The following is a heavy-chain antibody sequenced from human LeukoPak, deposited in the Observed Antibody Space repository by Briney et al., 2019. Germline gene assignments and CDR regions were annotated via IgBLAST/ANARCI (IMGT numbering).Heavy chain of an antibody. J-gene: IGHJ5*02. D-gene: IGHD6-13*01. V-gene: IGHV4-59*10. Sequence: PSETLSLTCAVYGGSFSGYYWSWIRQPAGKGLEWIGRIYTSGSTNYNPSLKSRVTMSVDTSKNQFSLKLSSVTAADTAVYYCARAPIAAAANWFDPWGQGTLVTVSS. CDR2: IYTSGST. CDR1: GGSFSGYY. CDR3: ARAPIAAAANWFDP.